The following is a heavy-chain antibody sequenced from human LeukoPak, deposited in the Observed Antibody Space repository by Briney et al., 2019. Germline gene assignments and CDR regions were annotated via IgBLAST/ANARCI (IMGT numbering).Heavy chain of an antibody. D-gene: IGHD5-18*01. CDR3: AKNLNSYGYY. Sequence: AGGSLRLSCAASGFTFDDSAMHWVRQAPGKGLEWVSLISGDGVSTYADSVKGRFTTSRDNSKNSLYLQMNSLRTEDTALYYCAKNLNSYGYYWGQGTLVTVSS. J-gene: IGHJ4*02. V-gene: IGHV3-43*02. CDR1: GFTFDDSA. CDR2: ISGDGVST.